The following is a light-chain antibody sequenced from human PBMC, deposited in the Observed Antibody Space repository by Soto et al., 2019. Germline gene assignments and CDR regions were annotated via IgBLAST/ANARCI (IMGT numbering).Light chain of an antibody. CDR3: QQPSNWPLT. Sequence: EIVLTQSPATLSLSPGERATLSCRASQSVSSSLVWYQQKPGQAPRLLIYDASNRATGIPARFSGSGSGTDFTLTISTLEPADFAVYYCQQPSNWPLTFGGGTKVEIK. CDR1: QSVSSS. J-gene: IGKJ4*01. CDR2: DAS. V-gene: IGKV3-11*01.